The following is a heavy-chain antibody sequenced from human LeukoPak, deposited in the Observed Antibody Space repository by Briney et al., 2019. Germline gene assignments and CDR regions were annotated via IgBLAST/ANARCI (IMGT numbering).Heavy chain of an antibody. Sequence: SETLSLTCTVSGGSINSDNYYWSWIRQPAGKGLEWIGRIYSSGSTNYNPSLKSRVTISLDTSKNQFSLKMSSVTAADTAVYYCARHIGGRYYYYYMDVWGKGTTVTISS. CDR3: ARHIGGRYYYYYMDV. J-gene: IGHJ6*03. CDR1: GGSINSDNYY. D-gene: IGHD2-21*01. CDR2: IYSSGST. V-gene: IGHV4-61*02.